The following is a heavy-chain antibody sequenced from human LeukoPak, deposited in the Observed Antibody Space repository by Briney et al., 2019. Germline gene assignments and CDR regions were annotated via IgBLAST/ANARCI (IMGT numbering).Heavy chain of an antibody. V-gene: IGHV1-69*13. CDR1: GGTFSSYA. J-gene: IGHJ6*03. CDR2: IIPIFGTA. CDR3: ARDNPYYYYMDV. Sequence: SVTVSCTASGGTFSSYAISWVRQAPGQGLEWMGGIIPIFGTANYAQKFQGRVTITADESTSTAYMELSSLRSEDTAVYYCARDNPYYYYMDVWGKGTTVTISS. D-gene: IGHD1-14*01.